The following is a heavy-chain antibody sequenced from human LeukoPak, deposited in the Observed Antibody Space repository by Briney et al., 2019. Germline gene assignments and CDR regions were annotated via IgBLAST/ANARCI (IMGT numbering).Heavy chain of an antibody. CDR2: IYTSGST. CDR3: ARIAAAGYYFDY. CDR1: GGSISSYY. J-gene: IGHJ4*02. V-gene: IGHV4-59*10. Sequence: SETLSLTCAVYGGSISSYYWSWIRQPAGKGLEWIGRIYTSGSTNYNPSLKSRVTMSVDTSKNQFSLKLSSVTAADTAVYYCARIAAAGYYFDYWGQGTLVTVSS. D-gene: IGHD6-13*01.